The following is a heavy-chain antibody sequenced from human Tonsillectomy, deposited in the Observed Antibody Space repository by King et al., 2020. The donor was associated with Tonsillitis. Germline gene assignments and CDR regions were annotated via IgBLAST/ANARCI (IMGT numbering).Heavy chain of an antibody. D-gene: IGHD2-8*02. CDR3: ARRGVGDPLFDY. CDR1: GGSITSGSYY. CDR2: IYYSGST. V-gene: IGHV4-39*07. J-gene: IGHJ4*02. Sequence: QLPESGPGLVKPSATLSLTCTVSGGSITSGSYYWAWIRQPPGKGLEWIGTIYYSGSTYYNPSLKSRVTISVDTSNNQFSLRRSSVTAADTAVYYCARRGVGDPLFDYWGQGTLVTVSS.